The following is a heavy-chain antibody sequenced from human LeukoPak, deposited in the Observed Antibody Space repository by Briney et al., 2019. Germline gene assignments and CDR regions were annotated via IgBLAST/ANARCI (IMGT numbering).Heavy chain of an antibody. CDR1: GFTFSSYW. Sequence: GGSLRLSCAASGFTFSSYWMSWVRQAPGKGLEWVANIKQDGSEKYYVDSVKGRFTISRDNAKNTLYLQMNSLRAEDTAVYYCAIEVTTRIFDYWGQGTLVTVSS. J-gene: IGHJ4*02. D-gene: IGHD5-12*01. CDR3: AIEVTTRIFDY. CDR2: IKQDGSEK. V-gene: IGHV3-7*01.